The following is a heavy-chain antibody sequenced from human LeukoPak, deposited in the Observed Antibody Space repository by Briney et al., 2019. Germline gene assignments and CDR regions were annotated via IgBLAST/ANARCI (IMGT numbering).Heavy chain of an antibody. CDR1: GFTFSSYW. D-gene: IGHD3-22*01. J-gene: IGHJ4*02. Sequence: GGSLRLSCAASGFTFSSYWMSWVRQAPGKGLEWVANIKQDGSEKYYVDSVKGRFTISRDNSKNTLYLQMNSLRAEDTAVYYCAREGHYYDSSGYQSLDYWGQGTLVTVSS. V-gene: IGHV3-7*01. CDR3: AREGHYYDSSGYQSLDY. CDR2: IKQDGSEK.